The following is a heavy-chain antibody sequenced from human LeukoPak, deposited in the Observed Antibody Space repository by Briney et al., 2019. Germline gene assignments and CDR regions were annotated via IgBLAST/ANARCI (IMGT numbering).Heavy chain of an antibody. V-gene: IGHV3-23*01. CDR1: GFTFSSYW. D-gene: IGHD3-10*01. Sequence: PGGSLRLSCAASGFTFSSYWMTWFRQAPGKGLEWVSAISGSGGSTYYADSVKGRFTISRDNSKNTLYLQMNSLRAEDTAVYYCAKDHYYGSGSYNPFDYWGQGTLVTVSS. J-gene: IGHJ4*02. CDR2: ISGSGGST. CDR3: AKDHYYGSGSYNPFDY.